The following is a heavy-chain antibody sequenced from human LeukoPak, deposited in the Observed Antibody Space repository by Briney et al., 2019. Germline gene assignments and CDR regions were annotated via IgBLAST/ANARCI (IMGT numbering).Heavy chain of an antibody. CDR3: TTADSSGYYYFDY. Sequence: ASVKVSCKVSGYTLTELSMHWVRQAPGKGLEWMGGFDPEDGETIYAQKFQGRVTMTEDTSTDTAYMELSSLRSEDTAVYYCTTADSSGYYYFDYWGQGTLVTVSS. CDR1: GYTLTELS. V-gene: IGHV1-24*01. D-gene: IGHD3-22*01. J-gene: IGHJ4*02. CDR2: FDPEDGET.